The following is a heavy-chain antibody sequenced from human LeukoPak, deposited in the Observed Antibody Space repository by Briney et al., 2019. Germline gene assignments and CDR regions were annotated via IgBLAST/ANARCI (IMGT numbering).Heavy chain of an antibody. J-gene: IGHJ4*02. CDR3: APTYSYTRGGYDY. CDR1: GGSISGSSYH. CDR2: INYSWHT. V-gene: IGHV4-39*01. Sequence: PSETLSLTCTVSGGSISGSSYHWGWIRQPPGKGLEWIGSINYSWHTYYNPSLESRVTISVDSSKNQFSLKVTSVTAADTAPYYCAPTYSYTRGGYDYWGPGTLVTVSS. D-gene: IGHD5-18*01.